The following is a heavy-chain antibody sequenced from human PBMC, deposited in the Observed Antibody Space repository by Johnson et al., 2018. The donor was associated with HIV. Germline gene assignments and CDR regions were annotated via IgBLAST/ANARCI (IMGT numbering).Heavy chain of an antibody. CDR1: GFTVSSNS. CDR2: IYSGGST. Sequence: VQLVESGGGLIQPGGSLRLSCAASGFTVSSNSMTWVRQAPGKGLEWISVIYSGGSTYYADSVKGRFTISRDNSKNTLYLQMGSLRAEDMAVYYCARRDNDAFDIWGQGTMVTVSS. CDR3: ARRDNDAFDI. J-gene: IGHJ3*02. V-gene: IGHV3-66*03.